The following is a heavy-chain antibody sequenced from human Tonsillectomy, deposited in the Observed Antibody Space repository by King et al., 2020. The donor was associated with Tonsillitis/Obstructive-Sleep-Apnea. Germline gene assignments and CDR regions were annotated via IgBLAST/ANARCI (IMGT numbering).Heavy chain of an antibody. J-gene: IGHJ3*02. CDR1: GYTFTTYA. V-gene: IGHV1-3*01. Sequence: QLVQSRAEVKKPGASVKVSCNASGYTFTTYAMHWVRQAPVQRLEWMGWINAGNGNTKYSQKFQGRVTITRDTSATTAYMELSSLRSEDTAVYYCARDDSDAFDIWGQGTMVTVSS. D-gene: IGHD2-21*01. CDR2: INAGNGNT. CDR3: ARDDSDAFDI.